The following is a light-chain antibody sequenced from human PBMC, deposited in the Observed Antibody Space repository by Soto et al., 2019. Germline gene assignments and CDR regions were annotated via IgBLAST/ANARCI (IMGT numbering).Light chain of an antibody. Sequence: DIQMTQAPSSLSASVGDRVTITCQASQDISNYLNWYQQKPGKAPKLLIYDASNLETVVPSRFSGSGSGTDFTFTISSLQPEDIATYYFQQYDNLPLTFGGGTKVEIK. CDR3: QQYDNLPLT. CDR2: DAS. J-gene: IGKJ4*01. CDR1: QDISNY. V-gene: IGKV1-33*01.